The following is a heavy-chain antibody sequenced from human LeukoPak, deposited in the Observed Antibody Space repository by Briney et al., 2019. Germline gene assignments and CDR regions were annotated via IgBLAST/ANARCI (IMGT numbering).Heavy chain of an antibody. Sequence: SETLSLTCTVSGGPISSGGYYWSWIRQQLGKGLEWIGYIFHSGSTFYNPSLKSRVTISVDNSKNQFSLRLTAVTAADTAVYYCARELWFANAPGSWLDPWGQGTLVTVSS. CDR3: ARELWFANAPGSWLDP. V-gene: IGHV4-30-2*01. J-gene: IGHJ5*02. CDR2: IFHSGST. CDR1: GGPISSGGYY. D-gene: IGHD2-21*01.